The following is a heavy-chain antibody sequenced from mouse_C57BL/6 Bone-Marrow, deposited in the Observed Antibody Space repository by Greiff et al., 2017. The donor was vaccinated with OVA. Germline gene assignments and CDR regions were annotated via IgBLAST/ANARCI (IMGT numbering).Heavy chain of an antibody. CDR1: GFTFSSYG. J-gene: IGHJ1*03. CDR2: ISSGGSYT. D-gene: IGHD2-5*01. Sequence: EVHLVESGGDLVKPGGSLKLSCAASGFTFSSYGMSWVRQTPDKRLEWVATISSGGSYTYYPDSVKGRFTISRDNAKNTLYLQMSSLKSEDTAMYYGARHNSNYDWYFDVWGTGTTVTVSS. CDR3: ARHNSNYDWYFDV. V-gene: IGHV5-6*01.